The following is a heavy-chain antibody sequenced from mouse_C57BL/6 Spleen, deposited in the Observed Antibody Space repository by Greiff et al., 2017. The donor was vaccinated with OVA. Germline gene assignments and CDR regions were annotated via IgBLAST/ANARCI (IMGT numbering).Heavy chain of an antibody. CDR3: ARRSGNYVFDY. CDR1: GFTFSDYY. Sequence: EVKLMESEGGLVQPGSSMKLSCTASGFTFSDYYMAWVRQVPEKGLEWVANINYDGSSTYYLDSLKSRFIISRDNAKNILYLQMSSLKSEDTATYYCARRSGNYVFDYWGQGTTLTVSS. D-gene: IGHD2-1*01. J-gene: IGHJ2*01. V-gene: IGHV5-16*02. CDR2: INYDGSST.